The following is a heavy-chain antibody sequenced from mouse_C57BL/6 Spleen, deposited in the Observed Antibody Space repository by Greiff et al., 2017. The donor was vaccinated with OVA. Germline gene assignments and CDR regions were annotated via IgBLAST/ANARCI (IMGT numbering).Heavy chain of an antibody. V-gene: IGHV1-50*01. J-gene: IGHJ4*01. D-gene: IGHD2-1*01. CDR1: GYTFTSYW. CDR3: ERSGEMHGNYAMDY. Sequence: QVQLQQPGAELVKPGASVKLSCKASGYTFTSYWMQWVKQRPGQGLEWIGEIDPSDSYTNYNQKFKGKATLTVDTSSSTAYMQLSSLTSEDSAVYYCERSGEMHGNYAMDYWGKGTSVTVSS. CDR2: IDPSDSYT.